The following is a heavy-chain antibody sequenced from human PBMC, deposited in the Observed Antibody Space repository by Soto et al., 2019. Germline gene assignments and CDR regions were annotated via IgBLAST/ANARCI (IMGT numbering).Heavy chain of an antibody. V-gene: IGHV3-48*01. CDR2: ISSSSSTI. J-gene: IGHJ6*01. CDR1: GFTFSSYS. CDR3: ARDGRKWELPRDYYYYYGMDV. Sequence: EVQLVESGGGLVQPGGSLRLSCAASGFTFSSYSMNWVRQAPGKGLEWVSYISSSSSTIYYADSVKGRFTISRDNAKNSLYLQMNSLRAEDTAVYYCARDGRKWELPRDYYYYYGMDVWGQGTTVTVSS. D-gene: IGHD1-26*01.